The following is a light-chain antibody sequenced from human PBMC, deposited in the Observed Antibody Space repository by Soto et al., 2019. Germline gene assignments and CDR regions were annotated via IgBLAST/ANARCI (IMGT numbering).Light chain of an antibody. V-gene: IGKV1-39*01. J-gene: IGKJ2*01. CDR3: QQTYSTPQT. Sequence: DIQMTQSPPSLSASVGARLTITCRASQSISSYLNWYQQKPRKAPKLLIYAASSLQSGVPSRFSGSGSGTDFTLTISSLQPEDFPTYYCQQTYSTPQTFGQGTKLEIK. CDR1: QSISSY. CDR2: AAS.